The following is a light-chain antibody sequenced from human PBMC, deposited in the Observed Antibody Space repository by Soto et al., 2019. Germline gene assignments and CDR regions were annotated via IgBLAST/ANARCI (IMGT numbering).Light chain of an antibody. J-gene: IGKJ1*01. CDR2: GAS. V-gene: IGKV3-15*01. CDR3: QQYNNWPWT. Sequence: EIMMAQSPATLSVSPGERAALSRRASQSIQSDLAWYQQKPGQGPRLLIYGASTRATGIPVRFSGSGSGTEFTLTISRLQSEDFALYFCQQYNNWPWTFGQGTKVDIK. CDR1: QSIQSD.